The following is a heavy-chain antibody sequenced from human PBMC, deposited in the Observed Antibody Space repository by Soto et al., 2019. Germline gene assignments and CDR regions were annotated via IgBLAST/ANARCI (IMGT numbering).Heavy chain of an antibody. Sequence: KPSETLSLTCTVSGGSISSSSYYWGWIRQPPGKGLEWIGSIYYSGSTYYNPSLKSRVTISVDTSKNQFTLKLSSVTAADTAVYDCARHVDCSGGSCYGGWFDPWGQGTLVTVSS. J-gene: IGHJ5*02. CDR1: GGSISSSSYY. CDR3: ARHVDCSGGSCYGGWFDP. V-gene: IGHV4-39*01. CDR2: IYYSGST. D-gene: IGHD2-15*01.